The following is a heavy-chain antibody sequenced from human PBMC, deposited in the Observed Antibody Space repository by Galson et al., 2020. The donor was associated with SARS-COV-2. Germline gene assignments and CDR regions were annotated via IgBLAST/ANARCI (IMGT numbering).Heavy chain of an antibody. J-gene: IGHJ4*02. Sequence: GGSLRLSCAASGFFFRASGMNWVRQAPGKGLEWVAFIRYDGSNEYYADSVKGRFTISRDNSKNTVYLEMNSLRPDDTAMYYCAKVAQWPSTLDHWGQGTLVTVPS. CDR1: GFFFRASG. V-gene: IGHV3-30*02. CDR2: IRYDGSNE. CDR3: AKVAQWPSTLDH. D-gene: IGHD6-19*01.